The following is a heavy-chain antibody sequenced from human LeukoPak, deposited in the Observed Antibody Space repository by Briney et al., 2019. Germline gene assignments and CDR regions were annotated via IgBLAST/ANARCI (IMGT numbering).Heavy chain of an antibody. CDR3: ARDGPYYYGSGALRRYYMDV. D-gene: IGHD3-10*01. J-gene: IGHJ6*03. CDR1: GGSFSGYY. CDR2: INHSGST. V-gene: IGHV4-34*01. Sequence: SETLSLTCAVYGGSFSGYYLSWIRQPPGKGLEWIGEINHSGSTNYNPSLKSRVTISVDTSKNQFSLKLSSVTAADTAVYYCARDGPYYYGSGALRRYYMDVWGKGTTVTVSS.